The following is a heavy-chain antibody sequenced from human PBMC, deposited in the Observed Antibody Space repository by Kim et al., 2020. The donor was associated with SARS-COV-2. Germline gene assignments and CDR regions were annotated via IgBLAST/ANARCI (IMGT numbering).Heavy chain of an antibody. J-gene: IGHJ5*02. CDR3: AREEKNYDILTGYSAWFDT. CDR1: GGSISSYY. D-gene: IGHD3-9*01. CDR2: IYYSGST. Sequence: SETLSLTCTASGGSISSYYWSWIRQPPGKGLEWIGYIYYSGSTNYNPSLKSRVTISVDTSKNQFSLKLSSVTAADTAVYYCAREEKNYDILTGYSAWFDTWGQGTLVTVSS. V-gene: IGHV4-59*01.